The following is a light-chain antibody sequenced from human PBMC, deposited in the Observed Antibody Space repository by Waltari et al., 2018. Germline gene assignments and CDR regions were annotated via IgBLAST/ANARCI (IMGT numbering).Light chain of an antibody. J-gene: IGKJ4*01. Sequence: EIVMTQSPATLSVSPGARATLSCRASQSVSSNLAWDQQQPGQAPRRLIYGASTRATGIPARFSGSGSGTEFTLTISSLQSEDFAVYYCQQYNNWPPLTFGGGTKVEIK. CDR3: QQYNNWPPLT. CDR1: QSVSSN. V-gene: IGKV3D-15*01. CDR2: GAS.